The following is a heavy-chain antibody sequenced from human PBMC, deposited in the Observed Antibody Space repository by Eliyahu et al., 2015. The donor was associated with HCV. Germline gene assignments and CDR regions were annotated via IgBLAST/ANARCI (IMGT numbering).Heavy chain of an antibody. CDR3: ARERGCSGDTCQSHYYGMDV. CDR1: RDSVIRDT. D-gene: IGHD2-15*01. Sequence: QVLLEQSGAEVKKPGASVKVSCKASRDSVIRDTITWVRQAPGHRPEWVGRIVPTSIMTDYAQAFRDRVTISADEFTATVYLELRNLRSEDTATYFCARERGCSGDTCQSHYYGMDVWGQGTTVTVSS. J-gene: IGHJ6*02. CDR2: IVPTSIMT. V-gene: IGHV1-69*08.